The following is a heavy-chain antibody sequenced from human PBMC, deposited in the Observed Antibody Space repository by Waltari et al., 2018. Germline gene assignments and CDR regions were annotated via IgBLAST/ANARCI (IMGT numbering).Heavy chain of an antibody. CDR1: GYIFTRDP. Sequence: QVQMVQSGSELKKPGASVKVSCKTSGYIFTRDPMNWVRQAPGQGLEWRGWINTKTASPTYAQGVTGSFVFSLDTSVTTAYLQITSLGAEDTAVYYCARSSDLGYCSGGKCYYAFDVWGQGTKVTVSS. J-gene: IGHJ3*01. D-gene: IGHD2-15*01. CDR3: ARSSDLGYCSGGKCYYAFDV. CDR2: INTKTASP. V-gene: IGHV7-4-1*02.